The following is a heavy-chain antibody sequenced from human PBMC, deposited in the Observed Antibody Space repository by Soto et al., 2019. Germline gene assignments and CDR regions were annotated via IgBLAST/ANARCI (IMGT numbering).Heavy chain of an antibody. CDR3: AGWNYDSGLDV. CDR1: GFSLNTNGMG. D-gene: IGHD2-15*01. CDR2: IYWDEDK. V-gene: IGHV2-5*02. J-gene: IGHJ6*02. Sequence: QITLKESGPTLVRPTQTLTLTCSFSGFSLNTNGMGVGWIRQPPGKALEWLAFIYWDEDKRYSPSLKTRLTVTPDTSKYEVVLTLTILAPLDTVTYSCAGWNYDSGLDVWGQGTTVTVSS.